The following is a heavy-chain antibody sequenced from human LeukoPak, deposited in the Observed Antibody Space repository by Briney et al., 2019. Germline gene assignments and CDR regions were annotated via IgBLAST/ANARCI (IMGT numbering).Heavy chain of an antibody. J-gene: IGHJ2*01. V-gene: IGHV4-39*07. CDR2: IYYSGST. D-gene: IGHD5-12*01. Sequence: SETLSLTCTVSGGSISSSSYYWGWIRQPPGKGLEWIGSIYYSGSTYYNPSLKSRVTISVDTSKNQFSLKLSSVTAADTAVYYCARGVDHYWYFDLWGRGTLVTVSS. CDR1: GGSISSSSYY. CDR3: ARGVDHYWYFDL.